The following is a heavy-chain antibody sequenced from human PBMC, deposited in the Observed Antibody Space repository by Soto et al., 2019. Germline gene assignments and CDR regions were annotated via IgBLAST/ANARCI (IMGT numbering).Heavy chain of an antibody. Sequence: ASVKVSCKASGYTFTSYGISWVRQAPGQGLEWMGWISAYNGNTNYAQKLQGRVTMTTDTSTSTAYMELRSLRSDDTAVYYCARKGGYGDSYYYYYYMEVWGKGTTVTVSS. CDR3: ARKGGYGDSYYYYYYMEV. D-gene: IGHD4-17*01. J-gene: IGHJ6*03. CDR1: GYTFTSYG. V-gene: IGHV1-18*01. CDR2: ISAYNGNT.